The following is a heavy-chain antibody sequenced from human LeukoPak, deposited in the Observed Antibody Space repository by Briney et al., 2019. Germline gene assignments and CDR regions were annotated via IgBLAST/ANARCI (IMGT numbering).Heavy chain of an antibody. D-gene: IGHD3-16*02. CDR1: GFTFSSYW. Sequence: GGSLRLSCAASGFTFSSYWMSWVRQAPGKRLEWVANIKQDGSEKYYVDSVKGRFTISRDNAKNSLYLQMNSLRAEDTAVYYCARDAYDYVWGSYRYPEYWGQGTLVTVSS. CDR2: IKQDGSEK. J-gene: IGHJ4*02. V-gene: IGHV3-7*01. CDR3: ARDAYDYVWGSYRYPEY.